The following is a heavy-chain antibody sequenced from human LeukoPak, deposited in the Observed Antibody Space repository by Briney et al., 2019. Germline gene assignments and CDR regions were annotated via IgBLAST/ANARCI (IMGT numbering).Heavy chain of an antibody. J-gene: IGHJ4*02. CDR1: GFTFSNYW. V-gene: IGHV3-7*01. CDR3: ARDLVRGLTTGVLDY. D-gene: IGHD4-17*01. CDR2: IKQDGSEK. Sequence: GGSLRLSCAASGFTFSNYWMSWVRQAPGKGLEWVANIKQDGSEKYYVDSVKGRFTISRDNAKNSLYLQMNSLRAEDTAVYYCARDLVRGLTTGVLDYWGQGTLVTVSS.